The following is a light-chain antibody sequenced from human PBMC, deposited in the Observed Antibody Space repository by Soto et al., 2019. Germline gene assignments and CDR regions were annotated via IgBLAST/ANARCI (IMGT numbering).Light chain of an antibody. CDR2: GAS. J-gene: IGKJ5*01. CDR3: QQYNNWPIT. CDR1: QSVSGSY. V-gene: IGKV3-15*01. Sequence: EIVMTQSPGTLSLSPGEAATLSCRASQSVSGSYLAWYQQKPGQAPRLLIYGASTRATGLPARFSGSGSGTQFTLTISSLQSEDFAVYYCQQYNNWPITFGQGTRLEIK.